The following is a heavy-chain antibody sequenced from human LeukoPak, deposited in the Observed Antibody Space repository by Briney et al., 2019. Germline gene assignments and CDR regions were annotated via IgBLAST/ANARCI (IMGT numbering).Heavy chain of an antibody. CDR1: GFTYSNYW. CDR2: ISSDGTYT. Sequence: GGSLRLSCAASGFTYSNYWMHWVRQAPGEGLVWVSRISSDGTYTSHADSVKGRFTISRDNTKNTLYLQMNSLRAEDTAVYYCTTTGFRWEVLAWGQGTLVTVSS. CDR3: TTTGFRWEVLA. V-gene: IGHV3-74*01. J-gene: IGHJ5*02. D-gene: IGHD1-26*01.